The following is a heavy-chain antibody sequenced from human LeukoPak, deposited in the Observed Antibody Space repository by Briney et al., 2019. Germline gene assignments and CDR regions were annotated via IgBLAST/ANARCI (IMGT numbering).Heavy chain of an antibody. CDR3: ASYPSYWYFDL. CDR2: ISSSSSYI. CDR1: GFTFSSYR. Sequence: GGSLRLSCAASGFTFSSYRMNWVRQAPGKGLEWVSSISSSSSYIYYADSVKGRFTISRDNAKNSLYLQMNSLRAEDTAVYYCASYPSYWYFDLWGRGTLVTVSS. J-gene: IGHJ2*01. V-gene: IGHV3-21*01.